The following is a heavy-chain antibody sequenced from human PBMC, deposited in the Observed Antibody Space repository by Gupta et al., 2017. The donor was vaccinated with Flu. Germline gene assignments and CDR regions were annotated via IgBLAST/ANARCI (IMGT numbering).Heavy chain of an antibody. J-gene: IGHJ6*02. CDR3: ATQLGYSSSWFYYYHGMDV. D-gene: IGHD6-13*01. CDR2: IIPIFGTD. Sequence: GLEWVGGIIPIFGTDNYAQKFRDRVTITADESTNTAYMELSSLRSEDTAVYYCATQLGYSSSWFYYYHGMDVWGQGTTVTVSS. V-gene: IGHV1-69*01.